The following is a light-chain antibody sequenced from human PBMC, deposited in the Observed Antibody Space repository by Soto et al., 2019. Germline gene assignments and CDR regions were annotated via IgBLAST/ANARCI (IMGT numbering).Light chain of an antibody. V-gene: IGKV1-5*01. Sequence: DTQMTQSPSTLSGSIGDRVTITCRASRSVSSGLAWYQQKPGKAPKLLISAASDLERGVPSRFSGKGSGTEFTLTISSLQPEDFATYYWQQYDGYSWTFGQGTKVDIK. CDR2: AAS. CDR3: QQYDGYSWT. J-gene: IGKJ1*01. CDR1: RSVSSG.